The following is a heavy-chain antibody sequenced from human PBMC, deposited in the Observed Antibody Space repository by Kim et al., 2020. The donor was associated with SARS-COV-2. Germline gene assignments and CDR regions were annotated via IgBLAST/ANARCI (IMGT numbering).Heavy chain of an antibody. CDR3: ARHFPSRIAARFFDY. CDR2: IYYSGST. V-gene: IGHV4-59*08. Sequence: SETLSLTCTVSGGSISSYYWSWIRQPPGKGLEWIGYIYYSGSTSYNPSLRSRLTISVDTSKNQFSLKLSSVTAADTAVYYCARHFPSRIAARFFDYWGQG. D-gene: IGHD6-6*01. J-gene: IGHJ4*02. CDR1: GGSISSYY.